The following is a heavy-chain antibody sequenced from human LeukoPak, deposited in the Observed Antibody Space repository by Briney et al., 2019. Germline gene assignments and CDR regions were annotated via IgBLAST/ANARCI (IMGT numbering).Heavy chain of an antibody. V-gene: IGHV3-66*01. CDR1: GFTVSSNY. J-gene: IGHJ4*02. Sequence: PGGSLRLSCAASGFTVSSNYMSWVRQAPGKGLEWVSVIYSGGSTYYADSVKGRFTISRDNSKNTLYLQMNSLRAEDTAVYYCAREIVVVPQYYFDYWGQGTLVTVSS. D-gene: IGHD3-22*01. CDR2: IYSGGST. CDR3: AREIVVVPQYYFDY.